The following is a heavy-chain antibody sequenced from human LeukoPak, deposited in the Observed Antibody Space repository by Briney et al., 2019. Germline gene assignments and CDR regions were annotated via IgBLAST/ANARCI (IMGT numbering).Heavy chain of an antibody. V-gene: IGHV4-4*07. J-gene: IGHJ6*03. CDR3: AREVADYGGYYYYHYMDV. D-gene: IGHD4-23*01. Sequence: PSETLSLTCTVSGGSISTYYWSWIRQPAGKGLEWIGRIYTSGSNNYNPSLKSRVTMSVDTSKNQFSLKLSSVTAADTAMYYCAREVADYGGYYYYHYMDVWGKGTTVTISS. CDR1: GGSISTYY. CDR2: IYTSGSN.